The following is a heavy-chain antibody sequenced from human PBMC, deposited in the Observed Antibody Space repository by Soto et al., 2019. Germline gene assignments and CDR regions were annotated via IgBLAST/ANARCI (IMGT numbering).Heavy chain of an antibody. CDR3: ARGGYSYGYTPLDY. V-gene: IGHV4-34*01. Sequence: SSETLSLTCAVYGGSFSGYYWSWIRQPPGKGLEWIGEINHSGSTNYNPSLKSRVTISVDTSKNQFSLKLSSVTAADTAVYYCARGGYSYGYTPLDYWGQGTLVTVSS. D-gene: IGHD5-18*01. J-gene: IGHJ4*02. CDR2: INHSGST. CDR1: GGSFSGYY.